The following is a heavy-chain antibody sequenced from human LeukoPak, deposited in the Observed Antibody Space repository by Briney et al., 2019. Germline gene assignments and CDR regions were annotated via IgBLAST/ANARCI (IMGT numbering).Heavy chain of an antibody. CDR1: GGSISSGDYY. V-gene: IGHV4-61*10. J-gene: IGHJ4*02. D-gene: IGHD5-24*01. CDR3: ASTRRDGYPFDY. Sequence: SETLSLTCTVSGGSISSGDYYWSWIRQPAGKGLEWIGYIYYSGSTNYNPSLKSRVTISVDTSKNQFSLKLSSVTAADTAVYYCASTRRDGYPFDYWGQGTLVTVSS. CDR2: IYYSGST.